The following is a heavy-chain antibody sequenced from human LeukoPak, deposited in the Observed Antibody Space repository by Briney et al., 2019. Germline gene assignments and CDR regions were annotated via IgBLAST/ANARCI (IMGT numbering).Heavy chain of an antibody. V-gene: IGHV1-18*01. J-gene: IGHJ4*02. CDR1: GYTFTSYG. Sequence: ASVKVSCTASGYTFTSYGISWVRQAPGQGLEWMGWISAYNGNTNYAQKLQGRVTMTTDTSTSTAYMELRSLRSDDTAVYYCARDSCSGGSCYIDYWGQGTLVTVSS. CDR3: ARDSCSGGSCYIDY. D-gene: IGHD2-15*01. CDR2: ISAYNGNT.